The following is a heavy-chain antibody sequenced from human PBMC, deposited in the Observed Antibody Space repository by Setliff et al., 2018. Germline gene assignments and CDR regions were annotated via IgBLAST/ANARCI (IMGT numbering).Heavy chain of an antibody. Sequence: SVKVSCKASGGTFSSYAINWVRQAPGQGLEWMGGIIPMFGTTNYAQKFQGRVTITADESTTTAYMELSSLRSEDTAVYYCARAPLKSGYYYGQGHYFDYWGQGTLVTVSS. J-gene: IGHJ4*02. CDR2: IIPMFGTT. V-gene: IGHV1-69*13. CDR1: GGTFSSYA. D-gene: IGHD5-18*01. CDR3: ARAPLKSGYYYGQGHYFDY.